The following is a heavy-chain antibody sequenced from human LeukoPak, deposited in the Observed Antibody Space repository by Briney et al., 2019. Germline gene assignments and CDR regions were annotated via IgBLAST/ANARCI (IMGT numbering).Heavy chain of an antibody. V-gene: IGHV3-20*01. D-gene: IGHD1-26*01. CDR1: GFTFDDYG. CDR2: INWNGGST. Sequence: PGGSLRLSCAASGFTFDDYGMSWVRQAPGKGLEWVSGINWNGGSTGYADSVKGRFTISRDNAMNSLYLQMNSLRAEDTALYHCARGRELLLFDYWGQGTLVTVSS. CDR3: ARGRELLLFDY. J-gene: IGHJ4*02.